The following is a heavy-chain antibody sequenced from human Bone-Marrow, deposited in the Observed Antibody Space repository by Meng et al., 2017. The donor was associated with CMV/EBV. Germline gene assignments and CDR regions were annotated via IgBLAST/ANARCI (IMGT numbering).Heavy chain of an antibody. Sequence: ASVKVSCKTSGFTFTNFGIGWVRLAPGQGLEWMGWISCDSGDRRYAQKFQGRLTLTTDTARRTAYMEMGGLTSDDTAVYYCARGGRGERDYYLEHWGQGTLVTVSS. V-gene: IGHV1-18*01. D-gene: IGHD3-16*01. CDR2: ISCDSGDR. CDR1: GFTFTNFG. J-gene: IGHJ4*02. CDR3: ARGGRGERDYYLEH.